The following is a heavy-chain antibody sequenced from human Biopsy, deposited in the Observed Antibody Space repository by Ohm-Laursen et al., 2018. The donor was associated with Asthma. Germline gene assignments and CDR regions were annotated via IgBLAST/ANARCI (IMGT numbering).Heavy chain of an antibody. D-gene: IGHD6-19*01. CDR1: RFTYE. CDR2: ISYDGSSI. J-gene: IGHJ4*02. CDR3: PREGVAGTHIED. Sequence: SLRLSCAASRFTYEMHWVRQAPGKGLEWVAVISYDGSSIYYADSVKGRFTISRDNSKNTLSLQMNSLTAEDTAVYYCPREGVAGTHIEDWGQGTLVTVSS. V-gene: IGHV3-30-3*01.